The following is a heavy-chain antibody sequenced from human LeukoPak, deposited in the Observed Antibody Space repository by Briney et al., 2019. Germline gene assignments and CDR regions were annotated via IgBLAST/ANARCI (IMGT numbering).Heavy chain of an antibody. J-gene: IGHJ4*02. CDR2: ISGSDGLT. D-gene: IGHD3-16*02. Sequence: PGGSLRLSCAASGFTFSSFAMNWVRQAPGKGLEWVSSISGSDGLTHYADRVKGRFTISRDNSKNTLHLQMTSLRAEDTAVYFCAKTLGVGGYTRYKGFDQWGQGTLVIVSS. CDR1: GFTFSSFA. CDR3: AKTLGVGGYTRYKGFDQ. V-gene: IGHV3-23*01.